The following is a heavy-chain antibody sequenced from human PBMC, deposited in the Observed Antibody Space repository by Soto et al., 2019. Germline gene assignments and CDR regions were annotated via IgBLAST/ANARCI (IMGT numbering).Heavy chain of an antibody. J-gene: IGHJ6*02. CDR2: ISSSSSTI. CDR1: GFTFSSYS. Sequence: EVQLVESGGGLVQPGGSLRLSCAASGFTFSSYSMNWVRQAPGKGLEWVSYISSSSSTIYYADSVKGRFTISRDNAKNSLYLQMNSLRDEDTAVYYCARDKSPIEVSGPKLVPYYYYGMDVWGQGTTVTVSS. CDR3: ARDKSPIEVSGPKLVPYYYYGMDV. V-gene: IGHV3-48*02. D-gene: IGHD6-13*01.